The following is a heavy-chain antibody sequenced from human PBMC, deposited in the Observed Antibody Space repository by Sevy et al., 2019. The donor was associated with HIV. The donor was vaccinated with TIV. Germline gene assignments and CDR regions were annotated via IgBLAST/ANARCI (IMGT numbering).Heavy chain of an antibody. CDR3: ARDPWMYGDYLLAYFDY. V-gene: IGHV3-33*01. Sequence: GGSLRLSCAASGFTPSTYGMHWVRQAPGKGLEWVAVIGYDGSNKYYAASVRGRFTISRDNSKNTLFLQMDSLRGEDTAVYYCARDPWMYGDYLLAYFDYWGQGTLVTVSS. CDR2: IGYDGSNK. D-gene: IGHD2-8*01. CDR1: GFTPSTYG. J-gene: IGHJ4*02.